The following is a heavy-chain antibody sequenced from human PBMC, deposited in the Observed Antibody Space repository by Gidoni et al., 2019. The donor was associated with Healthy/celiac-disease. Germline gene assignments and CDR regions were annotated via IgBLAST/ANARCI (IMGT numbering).Heavy chain of an antibody. CDR1: GYSFTIYW. J-gene: IGHJ3*02. CDR2: IYPGDSDT. CDR3: ARQSVYGSGTESI. D-gene: IGHD3-10*01. V-gene: IGHV5-51*01. Sequence: EVLLVQSGAEVKKPGESLKIFCKGSGYSFTIYWIGWVRQMPGKGLEWMGIIYPGDSDTRYSPSFQGQVTIAADKSISTAYLQWSSLKASDTAMYYCARQSVYGSGTESIWGQGTMVTVSS.